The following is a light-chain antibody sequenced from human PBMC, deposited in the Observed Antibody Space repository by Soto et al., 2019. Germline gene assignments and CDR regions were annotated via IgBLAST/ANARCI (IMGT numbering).Light chain of an antibody. J-gene: IGKJ1*01. V-gene: IGKV3-20*01. CDR2: DAS. Sequence: EIVLSQSPGTLSLSPGERATLSCRASQSVRSSYLAWYQQKPGQAPRLLIYDASSRATGIPDRFRGSGSGTDFTLTISRLEPEDFAVYYCHQYGSSSWTFGQGTKVEIK. CDR1: QSVRSSY. CDR3: HQYGSSSWT.